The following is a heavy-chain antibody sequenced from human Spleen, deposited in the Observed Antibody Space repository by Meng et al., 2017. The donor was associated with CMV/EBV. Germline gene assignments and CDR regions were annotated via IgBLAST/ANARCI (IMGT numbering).Heavy chain of an antibody. Sequence: GESLKISCAASGFTFSSYEMNWVRQAPGKGLEWVSYISSSGSTIYYADSVKGRFTISRDNAKNSLYLQMNSLRAEDTAVYYCAREPTYGSGSYSLDYWGQGTLVTVSS. J-gene: IGHJ4*02. CDR3: AREPTYGSGSYSLDY. V-gene: IGHV3-48*03. D-gene: IGHD3-10*01. CDR1: GFTFSSYE. CDR2: ISSSGSTI.